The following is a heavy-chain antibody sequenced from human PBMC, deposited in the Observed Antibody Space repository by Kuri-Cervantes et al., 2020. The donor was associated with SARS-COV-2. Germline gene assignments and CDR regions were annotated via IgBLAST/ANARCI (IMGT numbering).Heavy chain of an antibody. Sequence: SVKVSCKASGGTFSSYAISWVRQAPGQGLEWMGGIIPIFGTANYAQKFQGRVTITTDESTSTAYMELSSLRSEDTAVYYCARGFNSAVAGTYWFDPWGQGTLVTVSS. CDR1: GGTFSSYA. D-gene: IGHD6-19*01. CDR3: ARGFNSAVAGTYWFDP. J-gene: IGHJ5*02. CDR2: IIPIFGTA. V-gene: IGHV1-69*05.